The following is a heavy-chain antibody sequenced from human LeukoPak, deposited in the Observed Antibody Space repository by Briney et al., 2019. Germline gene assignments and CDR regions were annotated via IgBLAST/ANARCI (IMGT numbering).Heavy chain of an antibody. CDR1: GGTFSSYA. D-gene: IGHD1-26*01. Sequence: GASVKVSCKASGGTFSSYAISWVRQAPGQGLEWMGGIIPIFGTANYAQKFQGRVTITTDESTSTAYMELSSLRSEDTAVYYCAREIVGATTSDAFDNWGQGTMVTVSS. J-gene: IGHJ3*02. CDR3: AREIVGATTSDAFDN. CDR2: IIPIFGTA. V-gene: IGHV1-69*05.